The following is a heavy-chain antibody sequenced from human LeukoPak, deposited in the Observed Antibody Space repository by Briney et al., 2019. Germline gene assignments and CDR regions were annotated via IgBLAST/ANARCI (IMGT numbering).Heavy chain of an antibody. CDR1: GFTVNNYR. D-gene: IGHD3-22*01. J-gene: IGHJ4*02. CDR3: AKNYYDSSGLFDY. V-gene: IGHV3-21*01. Sequence: GGSLRLSCAASGFTVNNYRMYWVRQAPGKGLEWVSSISSSSSYIYYADSVKGRFTISRDNAKNSLHLQMNSLRAEDTAVYYCAKNYYDSSGLFDYWGQGTLVIVSS. CDR2: ISSSSSYI.